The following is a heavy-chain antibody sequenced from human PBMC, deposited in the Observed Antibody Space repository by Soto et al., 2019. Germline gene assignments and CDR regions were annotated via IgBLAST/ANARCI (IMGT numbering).Heavy chain of an antibody. D-gene: IGHD6-19*01. Sequence: GGSLRLSCAASGFTFSSYSMNWVRQAPGKGLEWVSYISSSGSDIYYADSVKGRFTISRDNSKNTLYLQMNSLRAEDTAVYYCARDRQWLGGDAFDIWGQGTMVTVSS. V-gene: IGHV3-21*05. J-gene: IGHJ3*02. CDR3: ARDRQWLGGDAFDI. CDR1: GFTFSSYS. CDR2: ISSSGSDI.